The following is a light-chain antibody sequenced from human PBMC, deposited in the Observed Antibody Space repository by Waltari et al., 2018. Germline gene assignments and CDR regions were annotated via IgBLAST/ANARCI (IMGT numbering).Light chain of an antibody. J-gene: IGLJ2*01. V-gene: IGLV5-45*03. CDR1: SGINVGAYR. CDR3: IIFHGNAWV. Sequence: QAVLTQPSSLSASPGASASLTCTLRSGINVGAYRIYWYQQKPGSPPQYLLRYKSDSDKGLGSGVPSRFSGSKDASANAGILLISGLQSDDEADYYCIIFHGNAWVFGGGTKLTVL. CDR2: YKSDSDK.